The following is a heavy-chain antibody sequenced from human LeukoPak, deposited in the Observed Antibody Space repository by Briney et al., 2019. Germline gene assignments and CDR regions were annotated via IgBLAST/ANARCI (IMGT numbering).Heavy chain of an antibody. CDR3: ARDKIERGDFDY. CDR2: IYYSGST. CDR1: GGSISSSSYY. V-gene: IGHV4-39*02. J-gene: IGHJ4*02. Sequence: SETLSLTCTVSGGSISSSSYYWGWIRQPPGKGLEWIGSIYYSGSTYYNPSLKSRVTISVDTSKNQFSLKLSSVTAADTAVYYCARDKIERGDFDYWGQGTLVTVSS.